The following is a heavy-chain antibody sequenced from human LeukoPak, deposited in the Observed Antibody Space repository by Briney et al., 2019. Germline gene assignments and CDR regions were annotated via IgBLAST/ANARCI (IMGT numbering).Heavy chain of an antibody. Sequence: AAVKVSCKASGYTFTDYYIHLVRQVPGQGLEWMGWINPKSGDTNFVQKFQGWVTMTRDTSIGTAYLELSRLTSDDTAVYYCARDRGPQWWGSFDYWGQGTLVSVSS. CDR3: ARDRGPQWWGSFDY. J-gene: IGHJ4*02. V-gene: IGHV1-2*04. CDR1: GYTFTDYY. CDR2: INPKSGDT. D-gene: IGHD3-16*01.